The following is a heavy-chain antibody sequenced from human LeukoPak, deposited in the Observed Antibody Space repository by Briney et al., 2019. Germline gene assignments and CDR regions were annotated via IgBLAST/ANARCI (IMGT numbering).Heavy chain of an antibody. D-gene: IGHD6-19*01. CDR1: GGSISNYY. V-gene: IGHV4-4*07. J-gene: IGHJ4*02. CDR3: ARGGLDSSGWFSFGR. Sequence: PSETLSLTCTVSGGSISNYYWSWIRQPAGKGLEWIGRINSSGYSNYNPSLKSRVTMSVDTSKNQFSLKLSSVTAADTAVYYCARGGLDSSGWFSFGRWGQGTLVTVSS. CDR2: INSSGYS.